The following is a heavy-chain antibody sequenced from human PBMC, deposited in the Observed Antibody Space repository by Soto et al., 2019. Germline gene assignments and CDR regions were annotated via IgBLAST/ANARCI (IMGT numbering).Heavy chain of an antibody. CDR3: AGVNWYFAL. CDR2: IYYSGST. Sequence: PSETLSLTCTVSGGSISSYYWSWIRQPPGKGLEWIGYIYYSGSTNYNPSLKSRVTITVDTSKNQLSLKLSSVTAADTAVYYCAGVNWYFALGGRGTLVPVSS. V-gene: IGHV4-59*08. CDR1: GGSISSYY. J-gene: IGHJ2*01.